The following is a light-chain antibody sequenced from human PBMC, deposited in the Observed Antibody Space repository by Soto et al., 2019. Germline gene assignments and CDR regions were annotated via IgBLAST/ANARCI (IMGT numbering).Light chain of an antibody. CDR3: RQDYNFPLT. CDR2: AAS. V-gene: IGKV1-6*01. J-gene: IGKJ4*01. CDR1: QAIGND. Sequence: AIQMTQSPSSVSASLGDRVTITCRASQAIGNDLAWYQQRPGQAPKLLLYAASSLQSGLPSRFSGGGSGTDFTLTINNQQPGGIATYYCRQDYNFPLTFGGGTKVEIK.